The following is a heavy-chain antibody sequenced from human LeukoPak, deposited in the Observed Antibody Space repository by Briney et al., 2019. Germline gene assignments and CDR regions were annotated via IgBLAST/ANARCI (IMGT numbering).Heavy chain of an antibody. V-gene: IGHV3-49*04. J-gene: IGHJ4*02. CDR2: IRSKAYGGTT. D-gene: IGHD3-9*01. CDR1: RFTFGDYA. CDR3: TPLRYFDWTPRLTYDY. Sequence: GGSLRLSCTASRFTFGDYAMSWVRQAPGKGLEWVGFIRSKAYGGTTEYAASVKGRFTISRDDSKSIAYLQMNSLKTEDTAVYYCTPLRYFDWTPRLTYDYWGQGTLVTVSS.